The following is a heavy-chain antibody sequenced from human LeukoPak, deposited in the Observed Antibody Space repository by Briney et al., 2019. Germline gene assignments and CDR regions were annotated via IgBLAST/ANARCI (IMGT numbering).Heavy chain of an antibody. CDR2: ITISGHTK. J-gene: IGHJ5*02. Sequence: PGGSLRLSCAASGFDLNTYEMNWVRQAPGKGLEWIADITISGHTKNYVDSVKGRFTISRDNAGTSLYLQMNSLRVEDTGVYYCARGDPHADLWGQGTLVTVSS. V-gene: IGHV3-48*03. CDR3: ARGDPHADL. CDR1: GFDLNTYE.